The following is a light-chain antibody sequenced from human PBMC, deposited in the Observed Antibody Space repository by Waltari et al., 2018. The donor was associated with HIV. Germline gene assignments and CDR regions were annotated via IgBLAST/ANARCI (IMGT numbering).Light chain of an antibody. CDR2: EVN. J-gene: IGLJ2*01. CDR1: STDVGSYNR. CDR3: SLYTGTTNVL. V-gene: IGLV2-18*01. Sequence: QSALTQPPSVSGSPGQSVSISCTGSSTDVGSYNRVSLYQQPPGTAPKLIIYEVNNRPSGVPDRFSGSQSGNTASLTISGLQAEDEADYYCSLYTGTTNVLFGGGTKLTVL.